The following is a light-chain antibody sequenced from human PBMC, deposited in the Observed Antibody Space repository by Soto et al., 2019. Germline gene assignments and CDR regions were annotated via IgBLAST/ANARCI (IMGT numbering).Light chain of an antibody. J-gene: IGKJ1*01. CDR2: EAS. V-gene: IGKV1-5*01. CDR1: QSISGW. CDR3: QQYNSYSEA. Sequence: DIQMTQSPSTLSASLGDRVTITCRASQSISGWLIWYQQKPGKAPKLLIYEASSLESGVPSRFRGAESGTEFTLTISSLQPDDFAVYYCQQYNSYSEAFGQGTKVDI.